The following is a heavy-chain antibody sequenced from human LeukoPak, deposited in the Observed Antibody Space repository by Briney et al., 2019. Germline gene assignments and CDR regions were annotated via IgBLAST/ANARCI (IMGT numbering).Heavy chain of an antibody. CDR3: ARAEGDTAMVIDY. V-gene: IGHV5-10-1*01. CDR1: GYSFTSYW. CDR2: IDPSDSYT. Sequence: GESLKISRKGSGYSFTSYWISWVRQMPGKGLEWMGRIDPSDSYTNYSPSFQGHVTISADKSISTAYLQWSSLKASDTAMYYCARAEGDTAMVIDYWGQGTLVTVSS. D-gene: IGHD5-18*01. J-gene: IGHJ4*02.